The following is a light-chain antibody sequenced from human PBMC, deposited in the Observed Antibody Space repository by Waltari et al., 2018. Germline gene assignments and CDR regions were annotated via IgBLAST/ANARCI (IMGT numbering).Light chain of an antibody. Sequence: EIVXTXSPGTLSLSPGXRATLSCRASQSVSSSYLAWYQQKPGQAPRLLIYGASSRATGIPXXXSGSGXXTDFTLTXXRLEPEDXAVYXCQQYGSSPYTXGXGTKLE. CDR3: QQYGSSPYT. V-gene: IGKV3-20*01. CDR2: GAS. J-gene: IGKJ2*01. CDR1: QSVSSSY.